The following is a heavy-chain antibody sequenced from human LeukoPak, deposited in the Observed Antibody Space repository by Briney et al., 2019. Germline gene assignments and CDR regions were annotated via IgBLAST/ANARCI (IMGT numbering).Heavy chain of an antibody. CDR1: GASISCSGYY. CDR2: IYYTGNT. D-gene: IGHD1-26*01. J-gene: IGHJ4*02. Sequence: SETLSLTCAVSGASISCSGYYLGWIRQPPGKGLEWIGNIYYTGNTYYNASLQSRVTISIDTSKNQFSLRLNSVTAADTAMYYCAKSGGYGLIDYWGQGTLVTVSS. V-gene: IGHV4-39*01. CDR3: AKSGGYGLIDY.